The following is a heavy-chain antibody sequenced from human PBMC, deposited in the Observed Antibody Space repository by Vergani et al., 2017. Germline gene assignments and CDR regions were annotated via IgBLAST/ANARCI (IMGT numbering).Heavy chain of an antibody. CDR2: ISHDGNNK. CDR3: RGEMDV. V-gene: IGHV3-30-3*01. Sequence: QVNLVGSGGGVVQPGRSLRLSCATYGCIFKNYTMHWVRQAPGKGLEWVALISHDGNNKYYADSVKGRFTISRDNSKNPLYRQLHSLRAEDTANYYCRGEMDVWDKGTTVTVSS. CDR1: GCIFKNYT. J-gene: IGHJ6*04.